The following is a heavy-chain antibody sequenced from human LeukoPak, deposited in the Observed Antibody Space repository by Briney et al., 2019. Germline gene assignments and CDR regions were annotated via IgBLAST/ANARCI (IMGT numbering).Heavy chain of an antibody. CDR1: GYTFTGYD. J-gene: IGHJ5*02. CDR3: TRGTLTFRRWFDP. V-gene: IGHV1-2*02. D-gene: IGHD4/OR15-4a*01. CDR2: INPNSGGT. Sequence: ASGKVSCKASGYTFTGYDMHWVRQAPRQGLEWMGWINPNSGGTNDAKKFPGRVTMTTDTSTSTAYLGMRSLRSYDTATYYCTRGTLTFRRWFDPWGQGTLVTVSS.